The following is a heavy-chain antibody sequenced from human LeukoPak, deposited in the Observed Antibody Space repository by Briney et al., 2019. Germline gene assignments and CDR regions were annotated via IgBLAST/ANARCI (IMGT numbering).Heavy chain of an antibody. CDR1: GFTLSSYE. CDR2: ISSSGSTI. Sequence: GGSLRLSCAASGFTLSSYEINWVRQPPRELLEWDSYISSSGSTIYYADSVKGRFTISRDNAKNSLYLQMNSLRAEDTAVYYCAELGITMIGGVWGKGTTVTI. J-gene: IGHJ6*03. CDR3: AELGITMIGGV. V-gene: IGHV3-48*03. D-gene: IGHD3-10*02.